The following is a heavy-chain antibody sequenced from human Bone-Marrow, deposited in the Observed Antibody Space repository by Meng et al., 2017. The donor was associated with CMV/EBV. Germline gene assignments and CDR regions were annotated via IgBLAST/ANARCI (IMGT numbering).Heavy chain of an antibody. V-gene: IGHV1-18*01. Sequence: ASVKVSCKASGYTFTSYGISWVRQAPGQGLEWMGWSSAYNGNTNYAQKLQGRVTMTTDTSTSTAYMELRSLTSDDTAVAYCARVTGGAGIAAATAWGHGTTVTVS. CDR2: SSAYNGNT. J-gene: IGHJ6*02. CDR1: GYTFTSYG. CDR3: ARVTGGAGIAAATA. D-gene: IGHD6-13*01.